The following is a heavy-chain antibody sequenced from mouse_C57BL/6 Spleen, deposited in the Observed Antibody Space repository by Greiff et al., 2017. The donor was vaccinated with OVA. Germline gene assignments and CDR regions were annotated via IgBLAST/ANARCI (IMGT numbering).Heavy chain of an antibody. CDR1: GFTFTDYY. D-gene: IGHD2-12*01. CDR2: IRNKANGYTT. Sequence: VQLKESGGGLVQPGGSLSLSCVASGFTFTDYYMSWVCQPPGKALEWLGFIRNKANGYTTEYSASVKGRFTISRDNSQNILYIQMNALRAENSATYYCARLYSYDWFIDVWGTGSTVTVSS. V-gene: IGHV7-3*01. J-gene: IGHJ1*03. CDR3: ARLYSYDWFIDV.